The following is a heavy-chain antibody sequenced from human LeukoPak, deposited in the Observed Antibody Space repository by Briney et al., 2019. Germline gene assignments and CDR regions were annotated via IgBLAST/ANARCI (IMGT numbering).Heavy chain of an antibody. V-gene: IGHV1-2*02. D-gene: IGHD1-14*01. CDR1: GYTFTGYY. CDR2: INPNSGGT. J-gene: IGHJ5*02. CDR3: ARGIRTLPLGTFDP. Sequence: ASVKVSCKASGYTFTGYYMHWVRQAPGQGLEWMGWINPNSGGTNYAQKFQGRVTMTRDTSISTAHMELSRLRSDDTAVYYCARGIRTLPLGTFDPWGQGTLVTVSS.